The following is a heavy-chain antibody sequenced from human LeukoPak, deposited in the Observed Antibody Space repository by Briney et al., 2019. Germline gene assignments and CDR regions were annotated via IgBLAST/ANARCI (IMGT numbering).Heavy chain of an antibody. CDR1: GGTFSSYA. V-gene: IGHV1-8*02. D-gene: IGHD6-13*01. Sequence: ASVKVSCKASGGTFSSYAINWVRQATGQGLEWMGWMNPNSGNTGYAQKFQGRVTMTRNTSITTAYMEVNSLRSDDTAVYYCARAASWSPIGDSYYYMDVWGKGTTVTISS. CDR3: ARAASWSPIGDSYYYMDV. J-gene: IGHJ6*03. CDR2: MNPNSGNT.